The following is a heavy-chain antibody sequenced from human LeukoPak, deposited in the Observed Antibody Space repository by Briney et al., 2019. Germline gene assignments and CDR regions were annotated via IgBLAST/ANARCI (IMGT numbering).Heavy chain of an antibody. V-gene: IGHV4-34*01. CDR3: ARAQGLLFGELSKPFDY. Sequence: SETLSLTCAVYGGSFSGYYWSWIRQPPGKGLEWIGEINHSGSTNYNPSLKSRVTISVDTSKNQFSLKLSSVTAADTAVYYCARAQGLLFGELSKPFDYWGQGTLVTVSS. D-gene: IGHD3-10*01. CDR1: GGSFSGYY. CDR2: INHSGST. J-gene: IGHJ4*02.